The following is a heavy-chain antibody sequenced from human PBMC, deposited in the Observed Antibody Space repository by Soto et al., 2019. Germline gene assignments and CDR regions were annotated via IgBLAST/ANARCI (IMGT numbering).Heavy chain of an antibody. Sequence: GSVKVSFKASGYPFTGYYMHLVRQAPGQGLEWMGWINPNSGGTNYAQKFQGWVTMTRDTSISTAYMELSRLRSDDTAVYYCARGEVEGPHGGYPYYYGMDVWGQGTTVTVSS. J-gene: IGHJ6*01. CDR2: INPNSGGT. CDR1: GYPFTGYY. D-gene: IGHD3-16*01. V-gene: IGHV1-2*04. CDR3: ARGEVEGPHGGYPYYYGMDV.